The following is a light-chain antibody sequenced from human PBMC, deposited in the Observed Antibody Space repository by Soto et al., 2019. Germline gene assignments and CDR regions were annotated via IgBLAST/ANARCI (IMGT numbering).Light chain of an antibody. V-gene: IGKV1-5*01. CDR3: QKYNSYS. J-gene: IGKJ1*01. Sequence: VQLTHAPFTLPASVGDRVTITCRAIQSISNWLAWYQQKPGTAPKVLIYHASNLQSGVPSRFSGSGSGTEFTLTISSLQPDDFATYYCQKYNSYSFGQGTKVDI. CDR2: HAS. CDR1: QSISNW.